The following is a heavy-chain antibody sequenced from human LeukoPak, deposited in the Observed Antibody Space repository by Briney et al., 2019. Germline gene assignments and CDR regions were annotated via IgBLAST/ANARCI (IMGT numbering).Heavy chain of an antibody. V-gene: IGHV5-51*01. Sequence: GESLKISCKGGGYSFTNYWIVWVRQMPGKGLEWMGVIYYDDSETQYSPSFQGQVTISVDKSINTVYLQWSALKASDSAMYYCARHRPHTDSNSVADYYFDYWGQGTLVTVSS. CDR1: GYSFTNYW. J-gene: IGHJ4*02. CDR3: ARHRPHTDSNSVADYYFDY. D-gene: IGHD6-19*01. CDR2: IYYDDSET.